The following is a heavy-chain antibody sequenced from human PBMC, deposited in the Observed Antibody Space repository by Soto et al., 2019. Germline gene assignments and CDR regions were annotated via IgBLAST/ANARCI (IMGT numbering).Heavy chain of an antibody. Sequence: GASVKVSCKASGYTFTGYYMHCVRQAPGQGLEWMGWINPNSGGTNYAQKFQGRVTMTRDTSISTAYMELSRLRSDDTAVYYCARDLVTSAYYYYYGMDVWGQGTTVTVSS. CDR2: INPNSGGT. V-gene: IGHV1-2*02. CDR1: GYTFTGYY. CDR3: ARDLVTSAYYYYYGMDV. D-gene: IGHD4-4*01. J-gene: IGHJ6*02.